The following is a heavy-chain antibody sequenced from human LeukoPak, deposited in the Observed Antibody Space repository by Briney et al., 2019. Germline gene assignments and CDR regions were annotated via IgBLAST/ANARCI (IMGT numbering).Heavy chain of an antibody. CDR1: GFTFSSYA. D-gene: IGHD1-1*01. CDR2: ISGSGGST. Sequence: QAGGSLRLSCAASGFTFSSYAMSWVRQAPGKGLEWVSAISGSGGSTYNADSVKGRFSISRDNSKNTVYLQMNSLRAEDTAVYYCARKNWNYFDYWGQGTLVTASS. J-gene: IGHJ4*02. V-gene: IGHV3-23*01. CDR3: ARKNWNYFDY.